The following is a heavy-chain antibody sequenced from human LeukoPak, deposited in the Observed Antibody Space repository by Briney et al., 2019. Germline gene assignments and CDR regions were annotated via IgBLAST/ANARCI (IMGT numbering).Heavy chain of an antibody. CDR2: ISYDGSNK. CDR3: AGIVGATGGY. J-gene: IGHJ4*02. D-gene: IGHD1-26*01. CDR1: GFTFSSYA. Sequence: QPGRSLRLSCAASGFTFSSYAMHWVRQAPGKGLEWVAVISYDGSNKYYADSVKGRFTISRDNSKNTLYLQMNSLRAEDTAVYYCAGIVGATGGYWGQGTPVTVSS. V-gene: IGHV3-30-3*01.